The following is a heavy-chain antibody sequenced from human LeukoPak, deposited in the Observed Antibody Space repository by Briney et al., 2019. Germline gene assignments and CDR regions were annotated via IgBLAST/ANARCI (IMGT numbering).Heavy chain of an antibody. Sequence: ASVKVSCKASGYTFTSYGISWVRQAPGQGLEWMGWISAYNGNTNYAQKLQGRVTMTTDTSTSTAYMELRSLRSDDTAVYYCARGDPVEYSSSCVYWGQGTLVTVSS. V-gene: IGHV1-18*01. CDR1: GYTFTSYG. J-gene: IGHJ4*02. CDR2: ISAYNGNT. CDR3: ARGDPVEYSSSCVY. D-gene: IGHD6-6*01.